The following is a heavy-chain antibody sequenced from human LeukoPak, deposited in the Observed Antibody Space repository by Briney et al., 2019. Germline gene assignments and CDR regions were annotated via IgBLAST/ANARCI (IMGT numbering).Heavy chain of an antibody. CDR1: GGSISSSSYY. Sequence: SETLSLTCTVSGGSISSSSYYWGWIRQPPGKGLEWIGSIYYSGSTYYNPSLKSRVTISVDTSKNQFSLKLSSVTAADTAVYYCARVSMVQGNPNWFDPWGQGTLVTVSS. D-gene: IGHD3-10*01. J-gene: IGHJ5*02. CDR2: IYYSGST. V-gene: IGHV4-39*07. CDR3: ARVSMVQGNPNWFDP.